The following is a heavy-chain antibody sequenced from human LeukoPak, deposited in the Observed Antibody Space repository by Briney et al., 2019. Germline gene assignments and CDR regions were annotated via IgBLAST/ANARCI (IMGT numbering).Heavy chain of an antibody. V-gene: IGHV3-9*01. CDR1: GFTFDDYA. CDR3: AKDKISIAARLGLFDY. J-gene: IGHJ4*02. CDR2: ISWNSGSI. D-gene: IGHD6-6*01. Sequence: GRSLRLSCAASGFTFDDYAMHWVRQAPGKGLEWVSGISWNSGSIGYADSVKGRFTISRDNAKNSLYLQMNSLRAEDTALYYCAKDKISIAARLGLFDYWGQGTLVTVSS.